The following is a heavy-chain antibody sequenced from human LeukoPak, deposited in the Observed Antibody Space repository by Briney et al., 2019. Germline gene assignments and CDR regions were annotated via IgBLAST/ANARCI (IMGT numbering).Heavy chain of an antibody. CDR1: GYIFSDYY. V-gene: IGHV1-2*02. J-gene: IGHJ4*02. CDR3: VSWAGGNSDVASFDY. Sequence: ASVNVSCKASGYIFSDYYMHWVRQAPGRGLEGIGGISSRVGATKIAEKFQGTVPLNTDTSISTAYVELTNLASDDTAVYYCVSWAGGNSDVASFDYWGQGTLVIVS. D-gene: IGHD2-21*01. CDR2: ISSRVGAT.